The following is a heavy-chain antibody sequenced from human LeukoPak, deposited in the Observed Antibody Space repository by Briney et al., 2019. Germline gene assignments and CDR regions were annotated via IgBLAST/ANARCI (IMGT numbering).Heavy chain of an antibody. D-gene: IGHD4-23*01. CDR3: ARGARWAYYFDY. J-gene: IGHJ4*02. Sequence: GGSLRFSCTASGFTFSDYYMSWIRQTPGKGLEWLSYISTRDNTIQYADSVKGRFTISRDNANNSVFLQMNNLRAEDSAIYYCARGARWAYYFDYWGQGSLVTVSS. V-gene: IGHV3-11*01. CDR1: GFTFSDYY. CDR2: ISTRDNTI.